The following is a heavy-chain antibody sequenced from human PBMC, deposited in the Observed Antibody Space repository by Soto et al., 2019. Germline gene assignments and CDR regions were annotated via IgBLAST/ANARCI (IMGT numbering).Heavy chain of an antibody. V-gene: IGHV4-59*08. CDR2: IYYSGST. CDR3: ARNIAAPLLVAFDI. D-gene: IGHD6-6*01. J-gene: IGHJ3*02. CDR1: GGSISSYY. Sequence: PSETLSLTCTVSGGSISSYYWSWIRQPPGKGLEWIGYIYYSGSTNYNPSLKSRVTISVDTSKNQFSLKLSSVTAADTAVYYCARNIAAPLLVAFDIWGQGTMVTVSS.